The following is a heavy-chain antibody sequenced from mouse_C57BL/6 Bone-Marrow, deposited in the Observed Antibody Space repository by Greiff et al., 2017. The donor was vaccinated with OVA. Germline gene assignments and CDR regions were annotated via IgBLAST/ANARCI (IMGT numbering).Heavy chain of an antibody. V-gene: IGHV5-12*01. D-gene: IGHD1-1*01. Sequence: EVQVVESGGGLVQPGGSLKLSCAASGFTFSDYYMYWVRQTPEKRLEWVAYISNGGGSTYYPDTVKGRFTISRDNAKNTLYLQMSRLKSEDTAMYYCARHRVTTVVGDWYFDGWGTGTTVTVSS. CDR3: ARHRVTTVVGDWYFDG. J-gene: IGHJ1*03. CDR1: GFTFSDYY. CDR2: ISNGGGST.